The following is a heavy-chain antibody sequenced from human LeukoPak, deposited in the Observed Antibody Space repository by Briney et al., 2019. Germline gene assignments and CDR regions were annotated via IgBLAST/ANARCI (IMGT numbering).Heavy chain of an antibody. CDR2: ISGDSGST. D-gene: IGHD5-18*01. J-gene: IGHJ6*02. V-gene: IGHV3-43*02. CDR1: GFTFDDYA. Sequence: GGSLRLSCAASGFTFDDYAMHWVRQAPGKGLEWASLISGDSGSTYYADSVKGRFTISRDNSKNSLYLQMNSLRNDDTALYYCAKDTEGYTYGYYYYGMDVWGQGTMVTVSS. CDR3: AKDTEGYTYGYYYYGMDV.